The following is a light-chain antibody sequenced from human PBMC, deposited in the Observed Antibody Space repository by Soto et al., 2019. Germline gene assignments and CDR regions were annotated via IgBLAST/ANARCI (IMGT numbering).Light chain of an antibody. CDR3: QTWDTGSRVV. CDR1: SGHSSYA. V-gene: IGLV4-69*01. Sequence: QSVLTQSPSASASLGASVKLTCTLNSGHSSYAIAWHQQQPEKGPRYLMKLNSDGSHSKGDGIPDRFSGSSSGAERYLTSASLQSEDEADYYCQTWDTGSRVVFGGGTKRTVL. J-gene: IGLJ2*01. CDR2: LNSDGSH.